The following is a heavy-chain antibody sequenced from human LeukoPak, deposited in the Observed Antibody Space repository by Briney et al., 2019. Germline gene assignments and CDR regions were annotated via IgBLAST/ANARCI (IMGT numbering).Heavy chain of an antibody. V-gene: IGHV4-31*03. J-gene: IGHJ5*02. CDR1: GGSISSGGYY. CDR2: IYYSGST. CDR3: ARGWKSCSSTSCYRAFDP. Sequence: SQTLSLTCTVSGGSISSGGYYWSWIRQHPGKGLEWIGYIYYSGSTYYNPSFKSRVTISVDTSKNQFSLKLSSVTAADTAVYYCARGWKSCSSTSCYRAFDPWGQGTLVTVSS. D-gene: IGHD2-2*02.